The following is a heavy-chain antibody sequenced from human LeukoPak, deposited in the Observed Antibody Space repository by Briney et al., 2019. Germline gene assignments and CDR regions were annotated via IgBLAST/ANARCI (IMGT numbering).Heavy chain of an antibody. J-gene: IGHJ4*02. Sequence: ASVKVSCKAPGYTFTGYYMHWVRQAPGQGLEWMGWINPNSGGTNYAQKFQGRVTMTRDTSISTAYMELSRLRSDDTAVYYCTRDAGSWYSSSWYLDYWGQGTLVTVSS. V-gene: IGHV1-2*02. CDR1: GYTFTGYY. CDR3: TRDAGSWYSSSWYLDY. D-gene: IGHD6-13*01. CDR2: INPNSGGT.